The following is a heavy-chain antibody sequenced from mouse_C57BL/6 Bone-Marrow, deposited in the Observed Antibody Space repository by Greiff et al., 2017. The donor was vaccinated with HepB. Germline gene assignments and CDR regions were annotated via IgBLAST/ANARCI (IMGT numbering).Heavy chain of an antibody. CDR3: ARHRYFDY. CDR1: GYTFTDYY. V-gene: IGHV1-26*01. Sequence: VQLQQSGPELVKPGASVKISCKASGYTFTDYYMNWVKQSHGKSLEWIGDINPNNGGTSYNQKFKGKATLTVDKSSSTAYMELRSLTSEDSAVYYCARHRYFDYWGQGTTLTVSS. J-gene: IGHJ2*01. CDR2: INPNNGGT.